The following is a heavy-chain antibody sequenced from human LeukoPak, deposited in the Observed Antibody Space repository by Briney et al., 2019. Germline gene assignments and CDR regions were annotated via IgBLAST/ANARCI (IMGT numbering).Heavy chain of an antibody. V-gene: IGHV5-51*01. Sequence: GESLKISCKGSGYSFTSYWIGWVRQMPGKGLEWMGIIYPGDSDTRYSPSFQGQVTISADKSISTAYLQWSSLKASDTAMYYCARRGYYGSGSFAHFDIWGQGTMVTVSS. J-gene: IGHJ3*02. CDR2: IYPGDSDT. D-gene: IGHD3-10*01. CDR1: GYSFTSYW. CDR3: ARRGYYGSGSFAHFDI.